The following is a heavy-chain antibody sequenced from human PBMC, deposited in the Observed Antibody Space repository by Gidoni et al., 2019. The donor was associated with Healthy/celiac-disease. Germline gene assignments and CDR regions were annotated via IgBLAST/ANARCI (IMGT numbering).Heavy chain of an antibody. V-gene: IGHV3-30*18. CDR3: AKRAYSSSWYTVGFPDYYYYGMDV. D-gene: IGHD6-13*01. CDR2: ISYDGSNK. Sequence: QVQLVASGGGVVQPGRSLRLSCAASGFPFSSYGMHWVRRAPGKGLEWVAVISYDGSNKYYADSVKGRFTISRDNSKNTLYLQMNSLRAEDTAVYYCAKRAYSSSWYTVGFPDYYYYGMDVWGQGTTVTVSS. CDR1: GFPFSSYG. J-gene: IGHJ6*02.